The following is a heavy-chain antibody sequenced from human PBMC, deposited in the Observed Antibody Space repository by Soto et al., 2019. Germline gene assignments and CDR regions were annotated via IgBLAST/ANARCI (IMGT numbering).Heavy chain of an antibody. Sequence: ASVKVSCKASGGTFSNYAISWVRQAPGQGLEWMGGIIPILGTGNYAQKFQGRVTVTADKSATTVYMEVSSLRSEDTAMYYCASAWLRGGWGTDALDMWGQGTMVTVSS. D-gene: IGHD3-10*01. V-gene: IGHV1-69*10. CDR2: IIPILGTG. CDR1: GGTFSNYA. J-gene: IGHJ3*02. CDR3: ASAWLRGGWGTDALDM.